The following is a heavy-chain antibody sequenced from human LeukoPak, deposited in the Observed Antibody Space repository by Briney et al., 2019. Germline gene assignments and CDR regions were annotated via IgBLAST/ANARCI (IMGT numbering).Heavy chain of an antibody. V-gene: IGHV3-21*01. Sequence: GGSLRLSCAASGFTFSSYSMNWVRQAPGKGLEWVSSISSSSSYIYYADSVKGRFTISRDNAKNSLYLQMNSLRAEDTAVYYCARDPSYYYDSSGYYDYWGQGTLVTVSP. CDR1: GFTFSSYS. CDR3: ARDPSYYYDSSGYYDY. J-gene: IGHJ4*02. D-gene: IGHD3-22*01. CDR2: ISSSSSYI.